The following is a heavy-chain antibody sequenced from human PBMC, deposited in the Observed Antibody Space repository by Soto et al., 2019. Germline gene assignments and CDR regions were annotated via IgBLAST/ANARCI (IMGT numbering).Heavy chain of an antibody. V-gene: IGHV1-2*02. J-gene: IGHJ6*02. Sequence: GASVKVSCKASGYTFTGYYMHWVRQAPRQGLEWMGWINPNSGGTNYAQKFQGRVTMTRDTSISTAYMELSRLRSDDTAVYYCAYYSSILNGMDVWGQGTTVTVSS. D-gene: IGHD6-19*01. CDR3: AYYSSILNGMDV. CDR1: GYTFTGYY. CDR2: INPNSGGT.